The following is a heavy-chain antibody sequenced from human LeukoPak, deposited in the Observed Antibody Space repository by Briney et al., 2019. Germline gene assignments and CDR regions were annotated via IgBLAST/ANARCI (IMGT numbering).Heavy chain of an antibody. D-gene: IGHD2-2*01. J-gene: IGHJ4*02. Sequence: SETLSLTCTVSGGSIRITSHYWGRVRQPPGKGMERSGSIYYNGATYYNPSLKSRVTIAVDTSKNQFSLKLTSVTAADTALYYCARHMGYQGDVDYFDSWGQGTLVTVSS. CDR2: IYYNGAT. CDR3: ARHMGYQGDVDYFDS. CDR1: GGSIRITSHY. V-gene: IGHV4-39*01.